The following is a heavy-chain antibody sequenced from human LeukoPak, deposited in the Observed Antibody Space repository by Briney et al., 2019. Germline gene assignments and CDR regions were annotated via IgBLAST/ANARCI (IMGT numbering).Heavy chain of an antibody. CDR2: IYYSGST. CDR3: ARHGRDYVDY. CDR1: GGSISSSSYY. V-gene: IGHV4-39*01. Sequence: SETLSLTCTVSGGSISSSSYYWGWIRQPPGKGLEWIGSIYYSGSTYYNPSLKSRVTISVDTSKNQFSLKLSSVTAADTAVYYCARHGRDYVDYWGQGTLVTVSS. D-gene: IGHD3/OR15-3a*01. J-gene: IGHJ4*02.